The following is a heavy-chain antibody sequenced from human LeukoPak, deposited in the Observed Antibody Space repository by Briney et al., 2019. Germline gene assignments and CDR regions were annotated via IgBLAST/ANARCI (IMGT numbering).Heavy chain of an antibody. Sequence: PGGSLRLSCAASGFTFSSYAMHWVRQAPGKGLEWVAVISYDGSNKYYADSVKGRFTISRDNSKNTLYLQMNSLRAEDTAVYYCARDFQVTLYYYYGMDVWGQGTTVTVSS. V-gene: IGHV3-30-3*01. D-gene: IGHD2-21*02. CDR1: GFTFSSYA. CDR3: ARDFQVTLYYYYGMDV. CDR2: ISYDGSNK. J-gene: IGHJ6*02.